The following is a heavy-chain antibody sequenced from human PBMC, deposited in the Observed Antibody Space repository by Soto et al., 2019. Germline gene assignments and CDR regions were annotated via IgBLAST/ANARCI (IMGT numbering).Heavy chain of an antibody. CDR3: ARSDRRY. Sequence: SETLSLTCTVSGGSISSYYWSWIRQPPGKGLEWIGYIYYSGSTNYNPSLKSRVTISVDTSKNQFSLKLSSVTAADTAVYYCARSDRRYSAQGSLVTVSS. CDR1: GGSISSYY. J-gene: IGHJ4*02. CDR2: IYYSGST. V-gene: IGHV4-59*01.